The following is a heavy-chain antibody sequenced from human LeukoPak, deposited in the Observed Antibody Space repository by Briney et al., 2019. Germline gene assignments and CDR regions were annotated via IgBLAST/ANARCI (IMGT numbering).Heavy chain of an antibody. CDR2: IRSNAYRGTT. D-gene: IGHD5-18*01. CDR1: GFTFSSYS. CDR3: SRGPIQLWVHNGMDV. V-gene: IGHV3-49*04. J-gene: IGHJ6*02. Sequence: GGSLRLSCAASGFTFSSYSMNWVRQAPGEGLEWVGFIRSNAYRGTTEYAASVKGRFTISRDDSKSVVYLQMNSLKSEDTAVYYCSRGPIQLWVHNGMDVWGQGTTVTVSS.